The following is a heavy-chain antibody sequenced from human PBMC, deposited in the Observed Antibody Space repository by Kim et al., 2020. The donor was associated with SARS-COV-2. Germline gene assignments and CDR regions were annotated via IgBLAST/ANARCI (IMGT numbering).Heavy chain of an antibody. CDR1: GFTFSSYA. V-gene: IGHV3-23*01. CDR2: VSGSAGNT. CDR3: AKDYYGSGSITFDY. D-gene: IGHD3-10*01. Sequence: GGSLRLSCAASGFTFSSYAMSWVRQAPGKGLEWVSGVSGSAGNTYYPDSMKGRFTISRDNSKNTLYLQMNSLRAEDTAIYYCAKDYYGSGSITFDYWGQ. J-gene: IGHJ4*02.